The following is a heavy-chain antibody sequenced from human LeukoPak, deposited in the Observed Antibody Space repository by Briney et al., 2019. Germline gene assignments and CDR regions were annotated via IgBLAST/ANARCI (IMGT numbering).Heavy chain of an antibody. D-gene: IGHD3-22*01. CDR3: ARYDSSGYNSY. V-gene: IGHV4-59*11. CDR2: IYYSGST. Sequence: SETLSLTRTVSGGSISSHYWSWIRQPPGKGLEWIGYIYYSGSTNYNPSLKSRVTISVDTSKNQFSLKLSSVTAADTAVYYCARYDSSGYNSYWGQGTLVTVSS. J-gene: IGHJ4*02. CDR1: GGSISSHY.